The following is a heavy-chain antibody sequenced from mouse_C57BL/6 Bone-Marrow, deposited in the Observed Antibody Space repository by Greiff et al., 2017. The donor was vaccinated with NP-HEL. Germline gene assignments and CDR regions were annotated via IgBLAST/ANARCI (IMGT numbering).Heavy chain of an antibody. J-gene: IGHJ1*03. Sequence: VKVVESGAELARPGASVKLSCKASGYTFTSYGISWVKQRTGQGLEWIGEIYPRSGNTYYNEKFKGKATLTADKSSSTAYMELRSLTSEDSAVYFCAESAWLLLHYPRYFDVWGTGTTVTVSS. CDR3: AESAWLLLHYPRYFDV. V-gene: IGHV1-81*01. CDR2: IYPRSGNT. CDR1: GYTFTSYG. D-gene: IGHD2-3*01.